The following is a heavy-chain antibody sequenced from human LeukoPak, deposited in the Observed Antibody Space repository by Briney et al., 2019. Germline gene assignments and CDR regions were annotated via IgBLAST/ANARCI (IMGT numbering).Heavy chain of an antibody. V-gene: IGHV4-34*01. D-gene: IGHD3-3*01. J-gene: IGHJ5*02. CDR1: GGSFSNYY. Sequence: SETLSLTCAVDGGSFSNYYWSWIRQPPGKGLEWIGEINRNGSTNYNPSLKSRVTISVDTSKNQFSLKLSSVTAADTAVYYCARRAVYYDFWSGYVTNNWFDPWGQGILVTVSS. CDR3: ARRAVYYDFWSGYVTNNWFDP. CDR2: INRNGST.